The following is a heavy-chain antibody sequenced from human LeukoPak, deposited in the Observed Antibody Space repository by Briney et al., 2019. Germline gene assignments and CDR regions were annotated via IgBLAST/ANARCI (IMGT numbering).Heavy chain of an antibody. CDR3: ARSGYSYGDAFDI. Sequence: GGSLRLSCAASGFTVSSNYMSWVRQAPGKGLEWVSVIYSGGSTYYADSVKGRFTISRDNSKNTLYLQMNSLRAEDTAVYYCARSGYSYGDAFDIWGQGTMVTVSS. V-gene: IGHV3-53*01. J-gene: IGHJ3*02. CDR1: GFTVSSNY. CDR2: IYSGGST. D-gene: IGHD5-18*01.